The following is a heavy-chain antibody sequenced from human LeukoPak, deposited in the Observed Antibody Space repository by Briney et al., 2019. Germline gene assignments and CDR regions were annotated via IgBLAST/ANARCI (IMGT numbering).Heavy chain of an antibody. V-gene: IGHV3-9*01. D-gene: IGHD3-22*01. J-gene: IGHJ4*02. Sequence: GRSLRLSCAASGFTFDDYAMHWVRQAPGKGLEWVSGISWNSGSIGYADSVKGRFTISRDNAKNSLYLQMNSLRAEDTALYYCAKDITAGGDYYDSSGYYYGGSTSHYFDYWGQGTLVTVSS. CDR2: ISWNSGSI. CDR1: GFTFDDYA. CDR3: AKDITAGGDYYDSSGYYYGGSTSHYFDY.